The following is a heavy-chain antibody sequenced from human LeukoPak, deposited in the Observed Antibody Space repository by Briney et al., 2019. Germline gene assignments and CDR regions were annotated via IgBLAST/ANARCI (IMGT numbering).Heavy chain of an antibody. V-gene: IGHV1-2*02. CDR3: ARASVVVVPAAAGGVDY. CDR1: GYTFTGYY. D-gene: IGHD2-2*01. Sequence: ASVKVSCKASGYTFTGYYMHWVRQAPGQGLEWMVWINPNSGGTNYAQKFQGRVTMTRDTSISTAYMELSRLRSDDTAVYYCARASVVVVPAAAGGVDYWGQGTLVTVSS. J-gene: IGHJ4*02. CDR2: INPNSGGT.